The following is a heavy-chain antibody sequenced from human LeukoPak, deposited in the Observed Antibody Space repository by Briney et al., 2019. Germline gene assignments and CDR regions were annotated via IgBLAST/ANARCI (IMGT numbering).Heavy chain of an antibody. CDR2: INPSGGST. D-gene: IGHD3-3*01. V-gene: IGHV1-46*01. CDR3: ARYYDFWSGYFDAFGWFDP. Sequence: ASVKVSCKASGYTFTSYYMHWVRQAPGQGLEWMGIINPSGGSTSYAQKFQGRVTMTRDTATSTVYMELSSLRSEDTAVYYCARYYDFWSGYFDAFGWFDPWGQGTLVTVSS. CDR1: GYTFTSYY. J-gene: IGHJ5*02.